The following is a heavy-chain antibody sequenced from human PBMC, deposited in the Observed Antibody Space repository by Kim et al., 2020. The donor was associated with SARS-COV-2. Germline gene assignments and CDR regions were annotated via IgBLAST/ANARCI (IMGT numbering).Heavy chain of an antibody. J-gene: IGHJ4*02. D-gene: IGHD3-22*01. CDR2: ISGSGAST. CDR3: TKRPCYYTCLGFDY. V-gene: IGHV3-23*01. CDR1: GFTFTNYG. Sequence: GGSLRLSCAASGFTFTNYGMSWVRQTPGKGLEWVSSISGSGASTHYADSVKGQFTISRDNSKNTLYLQINNLRAEDTAVYYCTKRPCYYTCLGFDYWGQGTLVTVSS.